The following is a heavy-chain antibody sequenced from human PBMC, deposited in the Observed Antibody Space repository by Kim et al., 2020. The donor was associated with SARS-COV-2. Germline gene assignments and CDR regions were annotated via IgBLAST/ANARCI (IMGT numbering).Heavy chain of an antibody. CDR2: ISSSSSYT. Sequence: GGSLRLSCAASGFTFSNYCMSWVRQAPGTGLEWVSYISSSSSYTNYADSVKGRFTISRDNAKNSLYLQMNSLRAEDTAVYYCARTNSSGYSGTTFDIWGQRTMVSVSS. CDR3: ARTNSSGYSGTTFDI. D-gene: IGHD3-22*01. CDR1: GFTFSNYC. J-gene: IGHJ3*02. V-gene: IGHV3-11*03.